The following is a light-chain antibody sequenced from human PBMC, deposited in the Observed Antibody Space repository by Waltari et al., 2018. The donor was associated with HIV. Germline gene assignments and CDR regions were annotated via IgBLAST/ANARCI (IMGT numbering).Light chain of an antibody. V-gene: IGLV1-51*01. CDR1: TSNVGKNY. CDR3: GTWDSSVSAGV. Sequence: QSVLTQPPSVSAAPGQKVTISCSGSTSNVGKNYVSWYQQFPETAPKLIIYDNNKLPSGSPDLSAGAKAGTSATLTITGLQTGDEADYYCGTWDSSVSAGVFGGGSKLTVL. J-gene: IGLJ3*02. CDR2: DNN.